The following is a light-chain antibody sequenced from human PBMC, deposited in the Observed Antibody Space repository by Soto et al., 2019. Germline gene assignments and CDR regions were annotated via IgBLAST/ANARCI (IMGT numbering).Light chain of an antibody. CDR2: GVS. CDR3: SSYTSSSTLYV. V-gene: IGLV2-14*01. Sequence: QSALTQPASVSGSPGQSITMSCTGTSSDVGGYNYVSWYQQHPGKAPKLMIYGVSNRPSGVANRFSGSKSGNTASPTISGLQAEDEADYYCSSYTSSSTLYVFGTGTKLTVL. J-gene: IGLJ1*01. CDR1: SSDVGGYNY.